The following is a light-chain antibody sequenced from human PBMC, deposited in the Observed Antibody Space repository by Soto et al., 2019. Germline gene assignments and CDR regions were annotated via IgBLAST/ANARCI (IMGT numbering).Light chain of an antibody. Sequence: SYELTQPPSVSVSPGQTASITCSGDKLGDKYACWYQQKPGQSPVLVIYQDSKRPSGIPGRFSGSNSGNTATLTISGTQAMDEADYYCKAWDSSTLYYVFGTGTKVTV. J-gene: IGLJ1*01. CDR3: KAWDSSTLYYV. V-gene: IGLV3-1*01. CDR1: KLGDKY. CDR2: QDS.